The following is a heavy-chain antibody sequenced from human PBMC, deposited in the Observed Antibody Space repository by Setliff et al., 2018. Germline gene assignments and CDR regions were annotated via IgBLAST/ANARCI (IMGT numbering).Heavy chain of an antibody. CDR2: INAGNGNT. CDR3: AREVTGSSSWFEGAFDI. V-gene: IGHV1-3*01. Sequence: ASVKVSCKASGYTFTSYAMHWVRQAPGQRLEWMGWINAGNGNTKYSQKFQGRVTITRDTSATTAYMELSSLRSEDTAVYYCAREVTGSSSWFEGAFDIWGQGTMVTVSS. CDR1: GYTFTSYA. D-gene: IGHD6-13*01. J-gene: IGHJ3*02.